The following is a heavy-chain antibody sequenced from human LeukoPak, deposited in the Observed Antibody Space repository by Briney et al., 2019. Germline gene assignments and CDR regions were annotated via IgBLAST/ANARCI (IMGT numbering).Heavy chain of an antibody. V-gene: IGHV3-74*01. J-gene: IGHJ4*02. Sequence: HPGGSLRLSCAASGFTFSSFWMHWVRQAPGKGLVWVSRINSVGSSTSYADSVKGRLTISRDNAKNTLYLQMNSLRAEDTAVYYCARERTSGWDAFDFWGQGTLVTVSS. CDR1: GFTFSSFW. CDR2: INSVGSST. CDR3: ARERTSGWDAFDF. D-gene: IGHD6-19*01.